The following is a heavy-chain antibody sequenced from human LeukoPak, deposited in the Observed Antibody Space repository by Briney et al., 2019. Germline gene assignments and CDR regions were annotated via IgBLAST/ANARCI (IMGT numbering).Heavy chain of an antibody. CDR1: GYSFTSYW. D-gene: IGHD2-15*01. J-gene: IGHJ3*02. V-gene: IGHV5-51*01. CDR3: ARLSSGGSCYSCTNAFDI. CDR2: IYPGDSDT. Sequence: GESLKISCKGSGYSFTSYWIGWVRQMPGKGLEWMGIIYPGDSDTRYSPSFQGQVTISADKSISTAYLQWSSLKASDTAMYYCARLSSGGSCYSCTNAFDIWGQGTMVTVSS.